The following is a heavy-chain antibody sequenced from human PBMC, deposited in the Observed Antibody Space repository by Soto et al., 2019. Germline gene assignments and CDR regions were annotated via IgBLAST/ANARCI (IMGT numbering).Heavy chain of an antibody. D-gene: IGHD3-16*01. Sequence: HPGGSLRLSCTASGFTFGDYAMSWFRQAPGKGLEWVGFIRSKAYGGTTEYAASVKGRFTISRDDSKSIAYLQMNSLKTEDTAVYYCTRVHYDMEYYFDYWGQGTLVTVSS. J-gene: IGHJ4*02. CDR2: IRSKAYGGTT. V-gene: IGHV3-49*03. CDR1: GFTFGDYA. CDR3: TRVHYDMEYYFDY.